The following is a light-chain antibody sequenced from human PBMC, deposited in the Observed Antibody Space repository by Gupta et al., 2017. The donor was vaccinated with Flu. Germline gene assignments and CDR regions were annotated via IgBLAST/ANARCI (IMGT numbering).Light chain of an antibody. Sequence: VVMTQSPATLSVSPGERATLSCRASQSISSNLAWYQQKPGQAPRLLIYGASTRATGIPDRFSGSGSGAEFTLTITSLQSEDFAIYYCQQYTNWPRAFGQGTTLEIK. CDR2: GAS. CDR1: QSISSN. J-gene: IGKJ2*01. V-gene: IGKV3-15*01. CDR3: QQYTNWPRA.